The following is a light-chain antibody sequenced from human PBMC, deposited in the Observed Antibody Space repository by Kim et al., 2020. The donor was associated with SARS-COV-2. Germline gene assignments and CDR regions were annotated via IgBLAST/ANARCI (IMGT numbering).Light chain of an antibody. CDR1: NSDVGTYNY. CDR3: ISYATSRSYV. V-gene: IGLV2-14*01. J-gene: IGLJ1*01. Sequence: QSALTQPTSVSGSPGQSITISCTGTNSDVGTYNYVSWYQQYPGKAPKLMIYDVNKRPSGVSNRFSGSKSGNTASLTIPGLQAEDEADYYCISYATSRSYVFGTGTKVTVL. CDR2: DVN.